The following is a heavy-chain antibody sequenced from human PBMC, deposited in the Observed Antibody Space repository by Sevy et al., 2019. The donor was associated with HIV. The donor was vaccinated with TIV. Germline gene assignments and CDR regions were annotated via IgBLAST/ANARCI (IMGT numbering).Heavy chain of an antibody. D-gene: IGHD5-12*01. V-gene: IGHV3-21*01. CDR2: ISSSSSYI. J-gene: IGHJ4*02. CDR1: GFTFSSYS. Sequence: GGSMRLSCAASGFTFSSYSMNWVRQAPGKGLEWVSSISSSSSYIYYADSVKGRFTISRDNAKNSLYLQMNSLRAEDTAVYYCARERDGYNWNYWGQGTLVTVSS. CDR3: ARERDGYNWNY.